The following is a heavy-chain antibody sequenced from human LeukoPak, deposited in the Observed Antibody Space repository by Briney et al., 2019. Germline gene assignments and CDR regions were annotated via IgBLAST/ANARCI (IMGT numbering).Heavy chain of an antibody. CDR3: ARGLRWQDY. J-gene: IGHJ4*02. CDR2: IIQDGSDK. CDR1: GFTLSSYW. V-gene: IGHV3-7*04. Sequence: GGSLRLSCAASGFTLSSYWMSWVRQAPGKGLEWVANIIQDGSDKYYVDSVKGRFTIYRDNAKNSLYLQMNSLRAEDTAVYYCARGLRWQDYWGQGTLVIVSS. D-gene: IGHD4-23*01.